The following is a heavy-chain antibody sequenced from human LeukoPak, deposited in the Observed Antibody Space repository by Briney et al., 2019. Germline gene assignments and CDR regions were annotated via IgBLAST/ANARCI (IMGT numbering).Heavy chain of an antibody. Sequence: AGGSLRLSCAGSGFSFSKYWMNWVRQAPGKGLEWVANINLDGTERHYVDSVKGRFTISRDNARKSLYLQMNSLRDEDTAVYYCARDNVGATPFDYWGQGTLVTVSS. D-gene: IGHD1-26*01. CDR2: INLDGTER. J-gene: IGHJ4*02. CDR1: GFSFSKYW. CDR3: ARDNVGATPFDY. V-gene: IGHV3-7*05.